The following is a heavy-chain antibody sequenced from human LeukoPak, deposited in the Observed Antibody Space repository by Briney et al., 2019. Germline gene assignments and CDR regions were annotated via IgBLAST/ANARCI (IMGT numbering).Heavy chain of an antibody. CDR2: IYYSGST. Sequence: SETLSLTCTDSGGSISSSSYYWGWIRQPPGKGLEWIGSIYYSGSTYYNPSLKSRVTISVDTSKNQFSLKLSSVTAADTAVYYCASGVSSRITIFGVVIIPPDYWGQGTLVTVSS. V-gene: IGHV4-39*01. J-gene: IGHJ4*02. D-gene: IGHD3-3*01. CDR3: ASGVSSRITIFGVVIIPPDY. CDR1: GGSISSSSYY.